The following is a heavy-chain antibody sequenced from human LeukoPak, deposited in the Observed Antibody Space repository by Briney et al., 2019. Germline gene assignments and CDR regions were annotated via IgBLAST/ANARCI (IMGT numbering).Heavy chain of an antibody. CDR3: ARGELGYQLQGQYYYYGMDV. Sequence: SETLSLTCTVSGGSISSYYWSWIRQPAGKGLEWIGRIYTSGSTNYNPSLKSRVTMSVDTSKNQFSLKLSSVTAADTAVYYCARGELGYQLQGQYYYYGMDVWGQGTTVTVSS. CDR1: GGSISSYY. CDR2: IYTSGST. V-gene: IGHV4-4*07. D-gene: IGHD2-2*01. J-gene: IGHJ6*02.